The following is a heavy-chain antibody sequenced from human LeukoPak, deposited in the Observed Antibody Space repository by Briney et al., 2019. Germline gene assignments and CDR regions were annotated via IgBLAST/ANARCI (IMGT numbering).Heavy chain of an antibody. J-gene: IGHJ6*02. CDR3: ARAPRSGYSYGYDYYYGMDV. V-gene: IGHV3-23*01. CDR1: GFTFSSYA. D-gene: IGHD5-18*01. Sequence: GGSLRLSCAASGFTFSSYAMSWVRQAPGKGLEWVSGISGSDGSTYYADSVKGRFTISRDNPKNSLYLQMNSLRAEDTAVYYCARAPRSGYSYGYDYYYGMDVWGQGTTVTVSS. CDR2: ISGSDGST.